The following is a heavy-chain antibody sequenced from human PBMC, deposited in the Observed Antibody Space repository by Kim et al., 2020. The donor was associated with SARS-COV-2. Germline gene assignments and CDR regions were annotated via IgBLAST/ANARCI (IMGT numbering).Heavy chain of an antibody. V-gene: IGHV3-33*05. CDR3: ARSCSVGTCYSFQPLDY. Sequence: GGSLRLSCAASGFTFSSYGMHWVRQAPGKGLEWVAVISYDGSNKYYADSVKGRFTISRDNSTKTLYLQMNSLIAADTAVYYCARSCSVGTCYSFQPLDY. CDR2: ISYDGSNK. D-gene: IGHD2-15*01. J-gene: IGHJ4*01. CDR1: GFTFSSYG.